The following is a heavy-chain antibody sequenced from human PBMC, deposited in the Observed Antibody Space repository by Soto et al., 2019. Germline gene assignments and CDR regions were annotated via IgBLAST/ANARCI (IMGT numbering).Heavy chain of an antibody. V-gene: IGHV3-23*01. CDR2: ISGSGVSA. CDR3: ARDNRPAAGSAAGGY. D-gene: IGHD6-13*01. Sequence: GGSLRLSCAASGFTFSSCAMGWVRQAPGKGLEWVSTISGSGVSAYYADSVKGRFTISRDNSKNTLYLQMNSLRAEDTAVYYCARDNRPAAGSAAGGYWGQGTLVTVSS. J-gene: IGHJ4*02. CDR1: GFTFSSCA.